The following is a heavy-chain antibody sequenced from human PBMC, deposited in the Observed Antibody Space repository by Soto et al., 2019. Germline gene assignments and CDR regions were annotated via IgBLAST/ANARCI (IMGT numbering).Heavy chain of an antibody. CDR3: ARDMDSRMVRETNYYYYYYMDV. CDR1: GFTFSSYW. J-gene: IGHJ6*03. V-gene: IGHV3-7*01. Sequence: GGSLRLSCAASGFTFSSYWMSWVRQAPGKGLEWVANIKQDGSEKYYVDSVKGRFTISRDNAKNSLYLQMNSLRAEDTAVYYCARDMDSRMVRETNYYYYYYMDVWGKGTTVTVSS. CDR2: IKQDGSEK. D-gene: IGHD3-10*01.